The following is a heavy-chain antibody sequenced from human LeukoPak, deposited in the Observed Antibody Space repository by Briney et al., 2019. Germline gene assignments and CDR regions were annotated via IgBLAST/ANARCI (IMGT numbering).Heavy chain of an antibody. Sequence: GGSLRLSCAASGFSFDDYAMHWVRQAPGKGLEWVSGISWNSGSIGYADSVKGRFTISRDNAKNSLYLQMNSLRAEDTALYYCAKDLGYCSSTSCYTGFDYWGQGTLVTVSS. CDR2: ISWNSGSI. CDR3: AKDLGYCSSTSCYTGFDY. J-gene: IGHJ4*02. V-gene: IGHV3-9*01. D-gene: IGHD2-2*02. CDR1: GFSFDDYA.